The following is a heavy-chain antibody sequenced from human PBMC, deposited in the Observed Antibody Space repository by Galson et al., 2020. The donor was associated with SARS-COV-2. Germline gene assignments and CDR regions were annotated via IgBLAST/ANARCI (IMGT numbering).Heavy chain of an antibody. V-gene: IGHV2-70*04. Sequence: SGPTLVKPTQTLTLTCTFSGFSLSTSGMRVSWIRQPPGKALEWLARIDWDDDKFYSTSLKTRLTISKDTSKNQVVLTMTNMDPVDTATYYGARVFVETSVGMGGWGKGTTVTVSS. J-gene: IGHJ6*04. CDR1: GFSLSTSGMR. CDR3: ARVFVETSVGMGG. D-gene: IGHD2-15*01. CDR2: IDWDDDK.